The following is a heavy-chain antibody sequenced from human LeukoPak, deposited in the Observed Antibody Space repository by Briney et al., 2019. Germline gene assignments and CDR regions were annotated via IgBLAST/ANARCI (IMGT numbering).Heavy chain of an antibody. V-gene: IGHV1-46*01. D-gene: IGHD3-9*01. CDR2: INPSGGST. J-gene: IGHJ4*02. CDR3: ARGDFDWLLIPETPLDY. Sequence: ASLKASCKPSGGTFTNNYAISWVRQAPGQGLEWMGIINPSGGSTSSAQKFQGRVTMTRDTSTSTVYMELSSLRSEDTAVYYCARGDFDWLLIPETPLDYWGQGTLVTVSS. CDR1: GGTFTNNY.